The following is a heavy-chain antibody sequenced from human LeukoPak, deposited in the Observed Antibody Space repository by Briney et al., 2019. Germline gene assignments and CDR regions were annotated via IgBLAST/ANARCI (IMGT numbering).Heavy chain of an antibody. CDR1: GGSFSGYY. J-gene: IGHJ4*02. V-gene: IGHV4-34*01. CDR3: ARGLRRGDY. CDR2: INHSGST. Sequence: PSETLSLTCAVYGGSFSGYYWSWIRQPPGKGLEWIGEINHSGSTNYNPSLKSRVTISVDTSKNQFSLKLSSVTAADTAVYYCARGLRRGDYWGQGTLVTASS.